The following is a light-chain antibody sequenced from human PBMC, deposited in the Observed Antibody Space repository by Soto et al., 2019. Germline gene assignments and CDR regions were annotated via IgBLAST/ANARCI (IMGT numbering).Light chain of an antibody. CDR2: DVS. V-gene: IGLV2-14*01. Sequence: HSVMTQPASVSGSPGQSITISCTGTSSDVGGYNYVSWYQQHPGKAPKLMIYDVSNRPSGVSNRFSGSKSGNTASLTISGLQAEDEADYYCSSYTSRSTNNYLFGTGTKVTVL. J-gene: IGLJ1*01. CDR1: SSDVGGYNY. CDR3: SSYTSRSTNNYL.